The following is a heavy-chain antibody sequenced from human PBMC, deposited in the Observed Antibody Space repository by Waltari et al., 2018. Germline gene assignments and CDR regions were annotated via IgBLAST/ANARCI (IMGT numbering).Heavy chain of an antibody. CDR1: GGSISSYY. J-gene: IGHJ3*02. V-gene: IGHV4-4*07. CDR3: ARVRREMATTRYAFDI. D-gene: IGHD5-12*01. CDR2: IYTSGST. Sequence: QVQLQESGPGLVKPSETLSLTCTVSGGSISSYYWSWIRQPAGKGLEWIGRIYTSGSTNYNPSLKSRVTMSVDTSKNQFSLKLSSVTAADTAVYYCARVRREMATTRYAFDIWGQGTMVIVSS.